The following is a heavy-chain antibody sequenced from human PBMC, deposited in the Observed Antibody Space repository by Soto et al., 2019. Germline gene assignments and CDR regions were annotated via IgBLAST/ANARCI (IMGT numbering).Heavy chain of an antibody. V-gene: IGHV4-4*02. CDR2: IFHDGTA. J-gene: IGHJ4*02. D-gene: IGHD3-10*01. Sequence: SETLSLTCAVSGVSISSGNWWTWVRQTPQRGLEYIGEIFHDGTANYYPSFERRVAISVDTSKNQFSLKLTSVTAADTAIYFCARLVCDTRLNYMYFDFWGQGALVTVSS. CDR3: ARLVCDTRLNYMYFDF. CDR1: GVSISSGNW.